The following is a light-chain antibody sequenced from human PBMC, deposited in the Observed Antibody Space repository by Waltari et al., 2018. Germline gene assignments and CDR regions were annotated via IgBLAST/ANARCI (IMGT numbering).Light chain of an antibody. CDR3: QQYTSFTRT. Sequence: DIQMTQSPSTLSASVGDRVTITCRASQSISTWLAWYQQKPGKAPKLLIYKASDLESGVPSRFSGSGSGTEFTLTISSLQPDDSATYYCQQYTSFTRTFGGGTKVEIK. V-gene: IGKV1-5*03. CDR2: KAS. CDR1: QSISTW. J-gene: IGKJ4*01.